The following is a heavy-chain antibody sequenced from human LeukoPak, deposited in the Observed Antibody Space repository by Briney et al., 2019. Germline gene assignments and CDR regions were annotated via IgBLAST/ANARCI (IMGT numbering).Heavy chain of an antibody. V-gene: IGHV3-7*01. J-gene: IGHJ3*02. Sequence: GGSLRLSCAASGFTFSSYAVSWVRQAPGKGLEWVANIKQDGSEKYYVDSVKGRFTISRDNAKNSLYLQMNSLRAEDTAVYYCAREWLAHDAFDIWGQGTMVTVSS. CDR1: GFTFSSYA. CDR3: AREWLAHDAFDI. D-gene: IGHD6-19*01. CDR2: IKQDGSEK.